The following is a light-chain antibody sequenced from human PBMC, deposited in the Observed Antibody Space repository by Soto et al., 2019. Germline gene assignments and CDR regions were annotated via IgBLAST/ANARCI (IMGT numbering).Light chain of an antibody. Sequence: EIVLTQSPATLSLSPGERGPLSCRASQSVTDFLGWYQQKPGQAPRLLVYDVSNRAPGIPARFSGGGSGTNFTLTISNLEPEDFAVYYCQQRSDWWTVGQGTKVDIK. J-gene: IGKJ1*01. CDR2: DVS. V-gene: IGKV3-11*01. CDR1: QSVTDF. CDR3: QQRSDWWT.